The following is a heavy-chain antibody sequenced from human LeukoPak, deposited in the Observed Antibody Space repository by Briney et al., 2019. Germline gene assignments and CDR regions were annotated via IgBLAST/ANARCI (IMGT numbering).Heavy chain of an antibody. J-gene: IGHJ4*02. CDR2: IGSGGTYI. Sequence: PGGSLRLSCAASGFTFSSYSMNWVRQAPGKGLEWVSSIGSGGTYIYYADSVKGRFTISRDNAKTSLYLQMNSLRAEDTAVYYCARDTKGYSYGYPFDYWGQGTLVTVSS. V-gene: IGHV3-21*01. CDR1: GFTFSSYS. CDR3: ARDTKGYSYGYPFDY. D-gene: IGHD5-18*01.